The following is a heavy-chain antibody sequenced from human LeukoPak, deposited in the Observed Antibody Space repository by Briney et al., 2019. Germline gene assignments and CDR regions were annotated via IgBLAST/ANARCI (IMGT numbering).Heavy chain of an antibody. D-gene: IGHD3-9*01. CDR2: ISYDGSNK. Sequence: PGGSLRLSCAASGFTFSNYGMHWVRQAPGKGLEWVALISYDGSNKYFADSVKGRFTISRDNAKNTLYMQMNSLRGEDTAVYYCARGAQLTGMASDHWGQGTLVTVSS. V-gene: IGHV3-30*03. J-gene: IGHJ4*02. CDR3: ARGAQLTGMASDH. CDR1: GFTFSNYG.